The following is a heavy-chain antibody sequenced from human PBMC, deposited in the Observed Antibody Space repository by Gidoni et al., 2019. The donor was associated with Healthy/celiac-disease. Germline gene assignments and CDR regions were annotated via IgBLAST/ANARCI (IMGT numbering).Heavy chain of an antibody. J-gene: IGHJ4*02. CDR3: ARVYDGSGSYYNYFDY. CDR2: IYYSGST. V-gene: IGHV4-30-4*01. Sequence: QVQLQESGPGLVKPSQTLSLTCTVSGGSISSGDYYWSWIRQPPGKGLEWIGYIYYSGSTYYNPSLKSRVTISVDTSKNQFSLKLSSVTAADTAVYYCARVYDGSGSYYNYFDYWGQGTLVTVSS. CDR1: GGSISSGDYY. D-gene: IGHD3-10*01.